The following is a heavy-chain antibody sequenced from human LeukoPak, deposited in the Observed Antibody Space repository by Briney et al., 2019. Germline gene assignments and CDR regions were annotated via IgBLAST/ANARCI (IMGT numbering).Heavy chain of an antibody. J-gene: IGHJ4*02. V-gene: IGHV4-59*01. CDR3: ATYSSGYYYVAY. CDR1: GGSISSYY. CDR2: IYYSGST. D-gene: IGHD3-22*01. Sequence: SETLSLTCTVSGGSISSYYWSWIRQPPGKGLEWIGYIYYSGSTNYNRSLKSRVTISVDTSKNQFSLKLSSVTAADTAVYYCATYSSGYYYVAYWGQGTLVTVSS.